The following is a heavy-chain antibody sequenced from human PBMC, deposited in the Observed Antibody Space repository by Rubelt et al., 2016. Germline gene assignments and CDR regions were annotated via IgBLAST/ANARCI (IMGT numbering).Heavy chain of an antibody. Sequence: WVAVISYDGSNKYYADSVKGRFTISRDNSKNTLYLQMNSLRAEDTAVYYCAKDWSSGYYYARALGAFDIWGQGTMVTVSS. CDR3: AKDWSSGYYYARALGAFDI. J-gene: IGHJ3*02. D-gene: IGHD3-22*01. CDR2: ISYDGSNK. V-gene: IGHV3-30*01.